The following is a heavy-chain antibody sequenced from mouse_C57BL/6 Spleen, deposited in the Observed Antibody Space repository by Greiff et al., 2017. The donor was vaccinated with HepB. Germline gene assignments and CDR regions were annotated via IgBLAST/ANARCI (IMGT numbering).Heavy chain of an antibody. J-gene: IGHJ2*01. D-gene: IGHD4-1*01. CDR2: IDPSDSYT. CDR1: GYTFTSYW. CDR3: FNWDFDY. Sequence: VQLQQPGAELVKPGASVKLSCKASGYTFTSYWMQWVKQRPGQGLEWIGEIDPSDSYTNYNQKFKGKATLTVDTSSSTAYMQLSSLTSEDSAVYYCFNWDFDYWGQGTTLTVSS. V-gene: IGHV1-50*01.